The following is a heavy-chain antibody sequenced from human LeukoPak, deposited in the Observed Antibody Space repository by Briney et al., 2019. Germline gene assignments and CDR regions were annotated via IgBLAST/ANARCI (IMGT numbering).Heavy chain of an antibody. CDR2: TYYRSKWYN. D-gene: IGHD6-13*01. J-gene: IGHJ4*02. CDR3: ARGGSWFRYDFDY. V-gene: IGHV6-1*01. Sequence: SQTLSLTCAISGDSFSSNSAAWHWLRQSPSRGLEWLGRTYYRSKWYNDYAVSVKSLITINPDTSKNQFSLQLNSVTPEDTAVYYCARGGSWFRYDFDYWGQGTLVTVSS. CDR1: GDSFSSNSAA.